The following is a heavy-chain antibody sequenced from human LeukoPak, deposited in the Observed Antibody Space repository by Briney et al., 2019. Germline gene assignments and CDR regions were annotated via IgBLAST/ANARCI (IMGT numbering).Heavy chain of an antibody. CDR2: IRSDGTT. J-gene: IGHJ4*02. CDR1: GFTVSSSY. D-gene: IGHD3-9*01. V-gene: IGHV3-53*01. CDR3: AKSSYDILAGCYYFDY. Sequence: GGSLRLSCAASGFTVSSSYMSWVRQAPGKGLEWVSVIRSDGTTAYADSVKGRFTISRDTSRNTLYLQMNSLRAEDTAVYYCAKSSYDILAGCYYFDYWGQGALVTVSS.